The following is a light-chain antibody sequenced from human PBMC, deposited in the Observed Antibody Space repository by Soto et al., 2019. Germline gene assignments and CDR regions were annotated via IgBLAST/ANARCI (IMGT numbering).Light chain of an antibody. Sequence: DIQMTQSPSSLSASVGDRVTITCRASQSISNYLSWYQQKPGKAPKLLIYAASSLQSGVPSRFSGSESGTDFTLTISSLQPEDFATYYCQQSYSTPPWTFGQGTKVEIK. CDR3: QQSYSTPPWT. V-gene: IGKV1-39*01. J-gene: IGKJ1*01. CDR2: AAS. CDR1: QSISNY.